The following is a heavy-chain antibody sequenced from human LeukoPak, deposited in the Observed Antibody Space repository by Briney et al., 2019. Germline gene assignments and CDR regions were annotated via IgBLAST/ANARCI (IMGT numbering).Heavy chain of an antibody. V-gene: IGHV3-21*01. J-gene: IGHJ4*02. D-gene: IGHD3-22*01. CDR2: ISSSSSYI. Sequence: KPGGSLRLSCAASGFTFSNSEMNWVRQAPGKGLEWVSSISSSSSYIYYADSVKGRFTISRDNAKNSLYLQMNSLRAEDTAVYYCARAQTPYYYDSSGYYYDYWGQGTLVTVSS. CDR1: GFTFSNSE. CDR3: ARAQTPYYYDSSGYYYDY.